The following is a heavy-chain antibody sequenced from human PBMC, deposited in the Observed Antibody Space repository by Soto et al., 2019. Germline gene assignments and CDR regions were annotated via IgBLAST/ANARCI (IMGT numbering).Heavy chain of an antibody. CDR2: VSYAGSHQ. Sequence: PGGSLRLSCAASGFTFSAYGMHWVRQAPGKGLEWVAVVSYAGSHQYYADSVMGRFTISRDNSRNTLYLQMNSLRSEDTAVYYCAEETTPYTSRSPDYGGQGILVTV. CDR3: AEETTPYTSRSPDY. CDR1: GFTFSAYG. V-gene: IGHV3-30*18. J-gene: IGHJ4*02.